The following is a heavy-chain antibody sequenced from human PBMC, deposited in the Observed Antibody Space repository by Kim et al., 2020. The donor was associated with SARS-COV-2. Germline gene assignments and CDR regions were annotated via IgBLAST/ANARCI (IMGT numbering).Heavy chain of an antibody. Sequence: WVAVISYDGSNKYYADSVKGRFTISRDYSKNTLYLQMNSLRAEDTAVYYCARDPERSSSWYDAFDIWGQGTMVTVSS. D-gene: IGHD6-13*01. CDR2: ISYDGSNK. V-gene: IGHV3-30-3*01. J-gene: IGHJ3*02. CDR3: ARDPERSSSWYDAFDI.